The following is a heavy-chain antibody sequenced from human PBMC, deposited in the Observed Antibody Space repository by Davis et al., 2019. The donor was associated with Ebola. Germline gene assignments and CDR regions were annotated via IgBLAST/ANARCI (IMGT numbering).Heavy chain of an antibody. J-gene: IGHJ5*02. CDR1: GCSISSSSYY. CDR3: ARVNYDFWSGYANWFDP. D-gene: IGHD3-3*01. Sequence: SETLSLTCTVSGCSISSSSYYCSWIRQPPGKGLEWIGYIYYSGSTNYNPSLKSRVTISVDTSKNQFSLKLSSVTAADTAVYYCARVNYDFWSGYANWFDPWGQGTLVTVSS. V-gene: IGHV4-61*01. CDR2: IYYSGST.